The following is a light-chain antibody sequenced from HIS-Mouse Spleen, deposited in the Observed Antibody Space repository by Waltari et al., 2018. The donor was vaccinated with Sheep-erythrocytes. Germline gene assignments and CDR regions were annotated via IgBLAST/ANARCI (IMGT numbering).Light chain of an antibody. V-gene: IGKV1-8*01. Sequence: AIQRTQSPSSLSASVGNRFTITCRASQGISSYLAWYQQKPGKAPKLLIYAASTLQSGVPSRFSGSGSGTDFTLTISCLQSEDFATYYCQQANSFPITFGQGTRLEIK. J-gene: IGKJ5*01. CDR3: QQANSFPIT. CDR1: QGISSY. CDR2: AAS.